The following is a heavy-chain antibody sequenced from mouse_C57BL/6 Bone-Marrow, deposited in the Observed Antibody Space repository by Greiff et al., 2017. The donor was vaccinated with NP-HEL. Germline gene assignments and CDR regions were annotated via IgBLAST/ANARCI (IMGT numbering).Heavy chain of an antibody. CDR3: AKTGYGSSYGFAY. Sequence: VQLQQSGPGLVQPSQSLSITCTVSGFSLTSYGVHWVRQSPGKGLEWLGVIWRGGSTDYNAAFMSRLSITKDNSKSQVFFKMNSLQADDTAIYYCAKTGYGSSYGFAYWGQGTLVTVSA. D-gene: IGHD1-1*01. CDR1: GFSLTSYG. J-gene: IGHJ3*01. V-gene: IGHV2-5*01. CDR2: IWRGGST.